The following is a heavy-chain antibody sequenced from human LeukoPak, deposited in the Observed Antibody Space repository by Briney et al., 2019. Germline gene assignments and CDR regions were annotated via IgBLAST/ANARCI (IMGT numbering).Heavy chain of an antibody. Sequence: GGPLTLSCAASGFTFSSYSVNWVRQAPGKGLEWVSSISSSSSNIYYADSVTGRFTISRDNAKNSLYLQMNSLRAEDTAVYYCARAVLGGYSYAFTYYYYGMDVWGQGTTVTVSS. D-gene: IGHD5-18*01. CDR3: ARAVLGGYSYAFTYYYYGMDV. J-gene: IGHJ6*02. CDR2: ISSSSSNI. CDR1: GFTFSSYS. V-gene: IGHV3-21*01.